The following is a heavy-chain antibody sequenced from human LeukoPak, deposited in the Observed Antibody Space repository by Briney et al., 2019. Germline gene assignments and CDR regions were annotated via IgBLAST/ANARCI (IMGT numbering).Heavy chain of an antibody. CDR3: VRVKGTYFDF. D-gene: IGHD1-1*01. V-gene: IGHV3-48*01. J-gene: IGHJ4*02. CDR2: ISASGSNI. CDR1: GFPFSSYS. Sequence: PGGSLRLSCAASGFPFSSYSMNWVRQTPGKGLEWVSYISASGSNIYYLDSVEGRFTVSRDNAMNSLFLQMDRPRAEDTALYYCVRVKGTYFDFWGPGTLVTVSS.